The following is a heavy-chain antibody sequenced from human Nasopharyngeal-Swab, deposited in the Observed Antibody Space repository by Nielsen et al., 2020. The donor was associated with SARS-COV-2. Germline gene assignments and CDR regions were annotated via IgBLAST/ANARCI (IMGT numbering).Heavy chain of an antibody. CDR3: AKGGYLKAAEAFDI. D-gene: IGHD6-13*01. V-gene: IGHV3-7*03. J-gene: IGHJ3*02. CDR2: MNPDGSET. CDR1: GFTFSSYW. Sequence: GESLKISCAASGFTFSSYWMTWVRQAPGKGLEWVANMNPDGSETYYVDSVKGRFLISRDNAKNSLYLQMNSLRAEDTAVYYCAKGGYLKAAEAFDIWGQGTMVTVSS.